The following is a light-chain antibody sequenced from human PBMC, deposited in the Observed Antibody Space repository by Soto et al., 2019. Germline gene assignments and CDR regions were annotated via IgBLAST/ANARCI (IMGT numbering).Light chain of an antibody. Sequence: DIQMTQSPSTLSASVGDRVTITCRASQSIDSWLAWYQHKPGKAPKLLIFKASTLETGVPSHFSGSGSETEFTLTISSLQPDDSATYYCQPYSSYSRTFGQGTKVDIK. CDR3: QPYSSYSRT. CDR2: KAS. V-gene: IGKV1-5*03. CDR1: QSIDSW. J-gene: IGKJ1*01.